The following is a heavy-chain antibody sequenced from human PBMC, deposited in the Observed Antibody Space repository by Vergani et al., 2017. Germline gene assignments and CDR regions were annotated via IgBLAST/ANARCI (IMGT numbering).Heavy chain of an antibody. CDR3: ATKSCGTPGCQLGYFRE. J-gene: IGHJ1*01. D-gene: IGHD1-1*01. CDR1: GFTSSYYG. CDR2: ISYDGTQK. Sequence: QVHLVESGGGVVQPGRSLRLSCVVSGFTSSYYGMHWVRQAPGKGLEWVAVISYDGTQKYYADSVKGRFTISRDNSKNTLYLQMNSLRTEETAVYYCATKSCGTPGCQLGYFREWGQGTLVTVSS. V-gene: IGHV3-30*03.